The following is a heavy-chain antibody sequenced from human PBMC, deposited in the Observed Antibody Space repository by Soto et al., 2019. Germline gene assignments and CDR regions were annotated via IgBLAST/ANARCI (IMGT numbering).Heavy chain of an antibody. Sequence: SETLSLTCAFYGGSFSGYYWSWIRQPPGKGLEWIGEINHSGSTNYNPSLMSRVTISVDTSKHQFSLKLSSVTAADMAVYYCARMTIVTTGDNWIDPWGQGALVTVFS. V-gene: IGHV4-34*01. J-gene: IGHJ5*02. CDR1: GGSFSGYY. CDR2: INHSGST. D-gene: IGHD4-4*01. CDR3: ARMTIVTTGDNWIDP.